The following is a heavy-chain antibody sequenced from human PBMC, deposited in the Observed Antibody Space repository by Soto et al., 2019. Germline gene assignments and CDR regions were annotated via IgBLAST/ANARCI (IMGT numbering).Heavy chain of an antibody. J-gene: IGHJ4*02. CDR2: IIPIIGVT. D-gene: IGHD3-16*01. CDR1: GDTFNSYV. V-gene: IGHV1-69*17. Sequence: QVQLVQSGAEVKRPGSSVKVSCESSGDTFNSYVISWVRQAPGQGLEWMGGIIPIIGVTHYAQKFQGRVTISALSSTGTAEMELTNLGFEDTVLYYCARESLGAKGADHWGQGPRVTVSS. CDR3: ARESLGAKGADH.